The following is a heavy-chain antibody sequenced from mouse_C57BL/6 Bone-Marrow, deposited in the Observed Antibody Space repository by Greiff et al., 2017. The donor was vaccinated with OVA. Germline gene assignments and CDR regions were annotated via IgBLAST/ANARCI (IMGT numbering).Heavy chain of an antibody. D-gene: IGHD2-3*01. CDR1: GYTFTDYY. CDR3: ARWLLRLYAMDY. V-gene: IGHV1-26*01. Sequence: VQLQQSGPELVKPGASVKISCKASGYTFTDYYMNWVKQSHGKSLEWIGDINPNNGGTSYNQKFKGKATLTVDKSSSTAYMELRSLTSEDSAVYYCARWLLRLYAMDYWGQGTSVTVSS. J-gene: IGHJ4*01. CDR2: INPNNGGT.